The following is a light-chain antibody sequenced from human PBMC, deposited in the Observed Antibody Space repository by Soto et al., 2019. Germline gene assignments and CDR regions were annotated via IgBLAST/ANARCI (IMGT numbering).Light chain of an antibody. Sequence: EIVLTQSPGTLSLSPGERATLSCRASQSVSSYLAWYQHKPGQAPRLLIYGPSSRSTGIPDRFSGSGSGTDFTLTISRLEPEDFAVYYCQQYGSSSRTFGQGTKVEIK. J-gene: IGKJ1*01. CDR1: QSVSSY. CDR2: GPS. CDR3: QQYGSSSRT. V-gene: IGKV3-20*01.